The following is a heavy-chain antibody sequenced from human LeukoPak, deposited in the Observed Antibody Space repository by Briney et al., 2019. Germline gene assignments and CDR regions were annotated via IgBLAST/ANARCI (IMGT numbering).Heavy chain of an antibody. J-gene: IGHJ4*02. D-gene: IGHD3-22*01. V-gene: IGHV3-30*04. CDR1: GFTFSSYA. CDR2: ISYDGSNK. CDR3: AKEVYYYDSSGDN. Sequence: PGGSLRLSCAASGFTFSSYAMHWVRQAPGKGLEWVAVISYDGSNKYYADSVKGRFTISRDNSKNTLYLQMNSLRAEDTAVYYCAKEVYYYDSSGDNWGQGTLVTVSS.